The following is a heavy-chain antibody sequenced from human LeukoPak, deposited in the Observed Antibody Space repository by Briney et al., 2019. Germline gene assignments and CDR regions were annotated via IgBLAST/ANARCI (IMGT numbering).Heavy chain of an antibody. D-gene: IGHD1-26*01. CDR3: ARGPAANSGNYYVGDY. J-gene: IGHJ4*02. CDR2: INDDGSTT. CDR1: VFTFSRSW. Sequence: GGSLRLSCAASVFTFSRSWMHWVRQAPGKGLVWVSRINDDGSTTSYADSVKGRFTISRDNAKKTLFLQMNSLRAEDTGVYYCARGPAANSGNYYVGDYWGQGTLVTVSS. V-gene: IGHV3-74*01.